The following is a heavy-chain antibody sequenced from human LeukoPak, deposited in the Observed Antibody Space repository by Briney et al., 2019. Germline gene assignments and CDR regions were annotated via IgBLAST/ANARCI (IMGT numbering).Heavy chain of an antibody. CDR2: IKSKTDGGTT. CDR1: GFTFSNAW. CDR3: TWEYCSGGSCYSLVLSDY. Sequence: GGSLRLSCAASGFTFSNAWMSWVRQAPGKGLEWVGRIKSKTDGGTTDYAAPVKGRFTISRDDSKNTLYLQMNSLKTEDTAVYYCTWEYCSGGSCYSLVLSDYWGQGTLVTVSS. J-gene: IGHJ4*02. D-gene: IGHD2-15*01. V-gene: IGHV3-15*01.